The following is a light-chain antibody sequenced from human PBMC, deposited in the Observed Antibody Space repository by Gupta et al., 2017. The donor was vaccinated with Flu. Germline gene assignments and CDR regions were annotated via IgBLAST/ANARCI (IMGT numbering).Light chain of an antibody. V-gene: IGKV1-5*03. Sequence: DVQLTQSPSTLSASVGDRVTITCRASHSIGTWLAWYQHKQGRAPNLLIYKATNLESGVPSRFSGGESGTEFTLTISGRQPGDFATYYCQQYHTSFPYTFGQGTKLEIK. CDR2: KAT. CDR3: QQYHTSFPYT. CDR1: HSIGTW. J-gene: IGKJ2*01.